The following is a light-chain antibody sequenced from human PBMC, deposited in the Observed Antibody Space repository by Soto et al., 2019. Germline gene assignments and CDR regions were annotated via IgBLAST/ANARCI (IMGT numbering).Light chain of an antibody. CDR1: SSDVGRYNY. V-gene: IGLV2-14*01. Sequence: QSALTQPASVSGSPGQSITISCTGSSSDVGRYNYVSWYQHHPGKAPKLMIYEVSNRPSGVSNRFSGAKSGNTASLTISGLQAEDEADYHCCLYIGATTYVFGTGTKVT. CDR3: CLYIGATTYV. J-gene: IGLJ1*01. CDR2: EVS.